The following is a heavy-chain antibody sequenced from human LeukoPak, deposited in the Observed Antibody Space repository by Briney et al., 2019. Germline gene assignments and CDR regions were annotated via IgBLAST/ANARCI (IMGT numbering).Heavy chain of an antibody. CDR3: ARGEVAVGATSY. Sequence: ASVKVSCKASGGTFSSYAIGWVRQAPGQGLEWMGRIIPILGIANYAQKFQGRVTITADKSTSTPYMELSSLRSEDTAVYYCARGEVAVGATSYWGQGTLVTVSS. J-gene: IGHJ4*02. CDR1: GGTFSSYA. V-gene: IGHV1-69*04. CDR2: IIPILGIA. D-gene: IGHD1-26*01.